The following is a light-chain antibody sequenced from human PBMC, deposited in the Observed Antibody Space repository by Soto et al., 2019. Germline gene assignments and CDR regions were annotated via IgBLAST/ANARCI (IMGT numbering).Light chain of an antibody. CDR2: EAS. CDR1: QDISGW. V-gene: IGKV1-5*01. Sequence: DIQITQSPSSVSASVGDRFTITCLLSQDISGWLAWYQQKPGKAPKLLIYEASSLQSGVPSRFSGSGYGTEFTLTISSLQPDDFATYYCQQYNTYSSLTFGGGTKVDIK. CDR3: QQYNTYSSLT. J-gene: IGKJ4*01.